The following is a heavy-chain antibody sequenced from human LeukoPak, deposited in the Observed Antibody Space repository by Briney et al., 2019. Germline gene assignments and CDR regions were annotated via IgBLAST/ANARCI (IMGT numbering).Heavy chain of an antibody. J-gene: IGHJ4*02. V-gene: IGHV3-23*01. D-gene: IGHD1-14*01. CDR3: ARGRYLIDY. CDR2: ISGNGDIT. Sequence: PGGSLRLSCAASGFTFSSYAMTWVRQAPGKGLEWVSDISGNGDITYYADSVKGRFTISRDNAKNSLYLQMNSLRAEDTAVYYCARGRYLIDYWGQGTLVTVSS. CDR1: GFTFSSYA.